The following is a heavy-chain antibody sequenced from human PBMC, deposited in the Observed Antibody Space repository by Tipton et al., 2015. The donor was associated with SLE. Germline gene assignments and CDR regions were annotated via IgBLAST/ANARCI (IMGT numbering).Heavy chain of an antibody. J-gene: IGHJ5*02. CDR2: SISHSGST. CDR1: GGSFGGAY. V-gene: IGHV4-34*01. D-gene: IGHD3-16*01. CDR3: ARVQAYEGFDP. Sequence: GLVKPSETLSLTCAVSGGSFGGAYWTWIRQPPGKGLEWIGESISHSGSTNYNPSLESRVTISVDVSKNQFSLKLSSVTAADTAVYYCARVQAYEGFDPWGQGTLVTVSS.